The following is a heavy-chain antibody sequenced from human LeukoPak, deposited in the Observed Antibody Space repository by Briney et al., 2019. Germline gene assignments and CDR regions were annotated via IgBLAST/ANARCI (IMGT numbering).Heavy chain of an antibody. CDR3: AREFDITGTTSSL. D-gene: IGHD1-7*01. Sequence: GASVKVSCKASGYTFTSYDINWVRQATGQGLEWMGWMNPNSGNTGYAQRFQGRVTITRNTSISTAYMELSSLRSEDTAVYYCAREFDITGTTSSLWGQGTLVTVSS. CDR1: GYTFTSYD. V-gene: IGHV1-8*03. CDR2: MNPNSGNT. J-gene: IGHJ4*02.